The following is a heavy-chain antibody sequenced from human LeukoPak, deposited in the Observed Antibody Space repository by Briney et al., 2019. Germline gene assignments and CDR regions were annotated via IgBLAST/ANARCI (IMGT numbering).Heavy chain of an antibody. Sequence: ASVKVSCKASGYTFTNYAMNWVRQAPGQGLEWMGWINTKTGNPTYAQGFTGRFVFSLDSSVSTAYLQISSLKAEDTAVYYCARVSNWHGDRGQGTLVTVSS. V-gene: IGHV7-4-1*02. J-gene: IGHJ4*02. CDR1: GYTFTNYA. D-gene: IGHD1-1*01. CDR3: ARVSNWHGD. CDR2: INTKTGNP.